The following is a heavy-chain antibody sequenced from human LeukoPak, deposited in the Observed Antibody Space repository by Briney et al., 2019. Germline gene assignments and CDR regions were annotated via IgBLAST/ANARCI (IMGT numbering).Heavy chain of an antibody. CDR1: GGSISSYY. Sequence: RPSETLSLTCTVSGGSISSYYWSWLRQPPGKGLEWLGYIYYSGSTNYNPSLKSRVTISVDTSKNQFSLRLSSVTAADTAVYYCARVGVATIKWWFDPWGQGTLVTVSS. CDR3: ARVGVATIKWWFDP. CDR2: IYYSGST. D-gene: IGHD5-24*01. J-gene: IGHJ5*02. V-gene: IGHV4-59*01.